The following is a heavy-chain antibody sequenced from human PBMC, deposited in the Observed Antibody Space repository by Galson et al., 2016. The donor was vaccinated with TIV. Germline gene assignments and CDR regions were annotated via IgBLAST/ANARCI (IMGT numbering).Heavy chain of an antibody. CDR2: IYDSGST. D-gene: IGHD1-26*01. Sequence: LSLTCNVSGGSISSGAYHWSWFRQHPGKALEWIGNIYDSGSTHYNPSLQSRATISVDTSQNHFSLKLTSVTAADTAVYYCARWAESGSYYDYFQHWGQGTLVTVSS. CDR1: GGSISSGAYH. J-gene: IGHJ1*01. V-gene: IGHV4-31*03. CDR3: ARWAESGSYYDYFQH.